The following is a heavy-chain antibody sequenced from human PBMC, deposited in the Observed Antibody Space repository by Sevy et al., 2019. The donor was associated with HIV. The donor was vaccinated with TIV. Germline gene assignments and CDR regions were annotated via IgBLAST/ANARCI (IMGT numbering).Heavy chain of an antibody. V-gene: IGHV4-39*01. CDR3: ARHGQFAYYFDF. J-gene: IGHJ4*02. D-gene: IGHD3-10*01. CDR1: GGSITTNNDY. Sequence: SETLSLTCSVSGGSITTNNDYWGWIRQPPGKGLEWIGTIEYSGSTYYNPSLKSRVTVSVDTSNNHFSLKLSSVTAAETAVYYCARHGQFAYYFDFWGQGALVTVSS. CDR2: IEYSGST.